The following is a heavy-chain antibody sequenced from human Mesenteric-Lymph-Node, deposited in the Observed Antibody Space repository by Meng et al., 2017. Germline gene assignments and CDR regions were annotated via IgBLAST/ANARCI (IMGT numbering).Heavy chain of an antibody. CDR3: AREIVVVAPTTAREMPSDY. CDR1: GYIFIGYY. V-gene: IGHV1-2*02. J-gene: IGHJ4*02. CDR2: INPNNGDT. Sequence: ASVKVSCKTSGYIFIGYYIHWVRQAPGQGLEWMGWINPNNGDTHYAQKFQGRVTMTRDTSTSTAYMELSRLRSDDTAVYYCAREIVVVAPTTAREMPSDYWGQGTLVTVSS. D-gene: IGHD2-15*01.